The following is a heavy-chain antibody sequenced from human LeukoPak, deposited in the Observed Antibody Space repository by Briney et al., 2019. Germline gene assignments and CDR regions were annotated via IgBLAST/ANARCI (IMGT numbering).Heavy chain of an antibody. CDR3: AAEVYSGYELGRINFDY. J-gene: IGHJ4*02. CDR1: GFTFTSSA. V-gene: IGHV1-58*01. CDR2: IVVGSGNT. Sequence: PSVKVSCKASGFTFTSSAVQWVRQARGQRLEWIGWIVVGSGNTNYAQKFQERVTITRDMSTSTAYMELSSLRSEDTAVYYCAAEVYSGYELGRINFDYWGQGTLVTVSS. D-gene: IGHD5-12*01.